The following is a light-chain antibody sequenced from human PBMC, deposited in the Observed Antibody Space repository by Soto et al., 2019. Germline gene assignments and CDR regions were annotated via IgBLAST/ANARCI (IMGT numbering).Light chain of an antibody. J-gene: IGLJ2*01. CDR1: SSNIGACYD. CDR2: GNS. Sequence: QSVLTQPPSVSGAPGQRVTISCTGSSSNIGACYDVHWYQQLPGTAPKLLIYGNSNRPSWVPDRFSGSKSGTSASLAITGLKAEDEADYYCQSYDSSLSVVFGGGTKLTVL. CDR3: QSYDSSLSVV. V-gene: IGLV1-40*01.